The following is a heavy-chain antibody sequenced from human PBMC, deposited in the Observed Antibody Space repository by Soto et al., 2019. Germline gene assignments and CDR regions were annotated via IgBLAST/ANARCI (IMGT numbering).Heavy chain of an antibody. CDR2: IYWDDDK. CDR1: GFSLSTSGVD. D-gene: IGHD1-20*01. CDR3: AHSGITLTGGAFDI. V-gene: IGHV2-5*02. Sequence: QITLKESGPPLVKPTQTLTLTCTFSGFSLSTSGVDVGWIRQPPGKALEWLALIYWDDDKRYSPSLKSRLTITKDTSKNQVVLTMTNMDPVDTATYYCAHSGITLTGGAFDIWGQGTVVTVSS. J-gene: IGHJ3*02.